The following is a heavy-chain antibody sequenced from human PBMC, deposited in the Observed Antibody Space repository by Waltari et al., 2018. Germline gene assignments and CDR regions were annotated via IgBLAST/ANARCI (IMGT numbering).Heavy chain of an antibody. CDR2: IYTSGST. CDR1: GGSISSYY. CDR3: ASTRLITMVRGGFDY. Sequence: QVQLQESGPGLVKPSETLSLTCTVSGGSISSYYWSWIRQPAGKGLEWIGRIYTSGSTTYNPSRKRRVTRAVETSKNQFSLKLSSVTAADTAVYYCASTRLITMVRGGFDYWGQGTLVTVSS. V-gene: IGHV4-4*07. D-gene: IGHD3-10*01. J-gene: IGHJ4*02.